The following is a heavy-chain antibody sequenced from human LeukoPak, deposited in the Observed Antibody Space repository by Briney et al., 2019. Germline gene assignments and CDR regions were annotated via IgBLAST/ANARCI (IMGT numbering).Heavy chain of an antibody. J-gene: IGHJ4*02. V-gene: IGHV3-23*01. D-gene: IGHD1-14*01. CDR3: AKGYQNFDY. CDR2: VSGSGGST. CDR1: GFTFGNYA. Sequence: PPGGSLRLSCAASGFTFGNYAMGWVRQAAGKGLEWVSAVSGSGGSTYYADSVKGRFTISRDNSKNTLYLQMNSLRAADTAVYYCAKGYQNFDYWGQGTLVTVSS.